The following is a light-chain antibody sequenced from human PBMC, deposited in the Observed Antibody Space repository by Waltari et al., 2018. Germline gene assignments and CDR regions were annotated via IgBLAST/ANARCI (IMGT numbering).Light chain of an antibody. CDR1: GAKIANNY. J-gene: IGLJ7*01. CDR2: ENT. V-gene: IGLV1-51*02. CDR3: GTWDSSLSGAV. Sequence: QSVLTQPPSVSAAPGQRVTITCPGGGAKIANNYVSWYRQFPGTAPKLLIYENTERPSGIPGRFSGSKSGTSATLDITGLQAGDEADYYCGTWDSSLSGAVFGGGTHLTVL.